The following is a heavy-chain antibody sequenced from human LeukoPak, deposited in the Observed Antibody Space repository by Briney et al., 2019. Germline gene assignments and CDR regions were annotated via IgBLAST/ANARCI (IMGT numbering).Heavy chain of an antibody. CDR1: GYTFTSYY. J-gene: IGHJ3*02. D-gene: IGHD2-2*01. V-gene: IGHV1-46*01. CDR3: ARDRGSSTEGPNAFDI. CDR2: INPSGGST. Sequence: GASVKVSCKASGYTFTSYYMHWVRQAPGQGLEWMGIINPSGGSTSYAQKFQGRVTMTRDTSTSTVYMELSSLRSEDTAVYYCARDRGSSTEGPNAFDIWGQGTMVTVSS.